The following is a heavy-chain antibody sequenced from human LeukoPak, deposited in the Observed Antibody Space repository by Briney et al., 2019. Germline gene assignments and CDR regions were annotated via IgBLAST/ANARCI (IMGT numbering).Heavy chain of an antibody. D-gene: IGHD3-22*01. Sequence: GGSLRLSCGASGFTFSTYAMSWFRQAPGKGLEWVSAISGSGRTTYYADSVKGRFTISRDNSKSTLYLQMNSLRAEDTAVYYCARADDSSGYYYAGLDYWGQGTLVTVSS. V-gene: IGHV3-23*01. CDR2: ISGSGRTT. CDR3: ARADDSSGYYYAGLDY. J-gene: IGHJ4*02. CDR1: GFTFSTYA.